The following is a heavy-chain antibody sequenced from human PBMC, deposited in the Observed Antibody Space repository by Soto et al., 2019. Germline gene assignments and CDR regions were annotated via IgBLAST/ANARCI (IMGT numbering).Heavy chain of an antibody. V-gene: IGHV6-1*01. Sequence: SQTLSLTCAISGDSVSSNSATWNWIRLSPSRGLEWLGRTYYRSRWYNDYAESVKGRITINPDTSTNQFSLRLSSVTPEDTAVYYCATLGVGQVQFTNWLDPCGQGTQVTVSS. J-gene: IGHJ5*02. CDR2: TYYRSRWYN. CDR1: GDSVSSNSAT. D-gene: IGHD3-16*01. CDR3: ATLGVGQVQFTNWLDP.